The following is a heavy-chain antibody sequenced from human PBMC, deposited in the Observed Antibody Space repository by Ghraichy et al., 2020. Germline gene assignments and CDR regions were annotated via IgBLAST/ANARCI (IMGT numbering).Heavy chain of an antibody. CDR1: GFNFESYA. CDR2: LLHDGSQK. CDR3: VRDAPAN. Sequence: GESLNISCAASGFNFESYAMHWVRQAPGKGLEWVAVLLHDGSQKFYADSVRGRFTISRDNSKHILYLQMDGLRADDTAIYHCVRDAPANGGRGTLGTV. J-gene: IGHJ4*02. D-gene: IGHD2-8*01. V-gene: IGHV3-30*03.